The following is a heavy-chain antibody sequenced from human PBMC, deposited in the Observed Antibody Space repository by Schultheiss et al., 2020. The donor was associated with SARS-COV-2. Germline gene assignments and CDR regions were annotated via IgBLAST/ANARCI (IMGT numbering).Heavy chain of an antibody. V-gene: IGHV4-61*02. Sequence: SETLSLTCTVSGGSISSGSYYWSWIRQPAGKGLEWIGRIYTSGSTNYNPSLKSRVTISVDRSKNQFSLRLSSVTAADTAVYYCARGPDYRPYYYGMDVWGQGTTVTVSS. J-gene: IGHJ6*02. D-gene: IGHD4-11*01. CDR3: ARGPDYRPYYYGMDV. CDR1: GGSISSGSYY. CDR2: IYTSGST.